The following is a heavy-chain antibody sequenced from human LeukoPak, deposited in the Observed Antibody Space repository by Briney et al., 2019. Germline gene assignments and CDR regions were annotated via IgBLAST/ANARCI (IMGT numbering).Heavy chain of an antibody. CDR3: ARVEGGYVSYYYYMDV. J-gene: IGHJ6*03. Sequence: SQTLTLTCAISGDSVSSNSAAWNWIRQSPSRGLEWLGRTYYRSKWYNDYAVSVKSRITINPDTSKNQFSLQLNSVTPEDTAVYYCARVEGGYVSYYYYMDVWGKGTTVTVSS. V-gene: IGHV6-1*01. D-gene: IGHD5-12*01. CDR1: GDSVSSNSAA. CDR2: TYYRSKWYN.